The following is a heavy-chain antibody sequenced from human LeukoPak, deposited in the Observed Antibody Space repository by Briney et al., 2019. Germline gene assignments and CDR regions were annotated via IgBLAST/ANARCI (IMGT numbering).Heavy chain of an antibody. D-gene: IGHD1-26*01. Sequence: TSETLSLTCAVYGGSFSGYYWSWIRQPPGKGLGWIAEINHSGSTNYNPSLKSRVTISADTSKNQFSLKLSSVTAADTAVYYCARGGQDIVAATFYYYGMDVWGQGTTVTVSS. CDR3: ARGGQDIVAATFYYYGMDV. V-gene: IGHV4-34*01. CDR2: INHSGST. J-gene: IGHJ6*02. CDR1: GGSFSGYY.